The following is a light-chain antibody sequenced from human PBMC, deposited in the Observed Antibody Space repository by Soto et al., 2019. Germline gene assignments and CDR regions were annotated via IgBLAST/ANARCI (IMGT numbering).Light chain of an antibody. V-gene: IGKV3-20*01. CDR2: GAS. Sequence: ESALKQSPGTMSLSPGERDTLSCWASQSVSRNCLAWYQQKPGQAPRLLMYGASTRATGIPDRFSGSGSGTDFTLTISRLEPEDFAVYYCQQFGRSPPSWTFGQGTKVEIK. CDR1: QSVSRNC. CDR3: QQFGRSPPSWT. J-gene: IGKJ1*01.